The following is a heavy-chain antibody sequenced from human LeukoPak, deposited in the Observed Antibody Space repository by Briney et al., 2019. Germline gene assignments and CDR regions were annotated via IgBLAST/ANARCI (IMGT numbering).Heavy chain of an antibody. V-gene: IGHV3-21*01. CDR3: ARGSDSSGWNYYYYMDV. Sequence: GGFLRLSCAASGFTFSSYSMNWVRQAPGKGLEWVSSISSSSSYIYYADSVKGRFTISRDNAKNSLYLQMNSLRAEDTAVYYCARGSDSSGWNYYYYMDVWGKGTTVTVSS. D-gene: IGHD3-22*01. CDR1: GFTFSSYS. J-gene: IGHJ6*03. CDR2: ISSSSSYI.